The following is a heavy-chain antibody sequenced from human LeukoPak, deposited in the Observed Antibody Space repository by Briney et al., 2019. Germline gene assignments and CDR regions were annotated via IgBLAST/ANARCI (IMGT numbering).Heavy chain of an antibody. CDR3: ARVFTMVRGVIITSPLGY. D-gene: IGHD3-10*01. J-gene: IGHJ4*02. CDR2: ISAYNGNT. V-gene: IGHV1-18*01. Sequence: ASVKVSCKASGYTFTSYGISWVRQAPGQGLEWMGWISAYNGNTNYAQKLQGRVTMTTDTSTSTAYMELRSPRSDDTAVYYCARVFTMVRGVIITSPLGYWGQGTLVTVSS. CDR1: GYTFTSYG.